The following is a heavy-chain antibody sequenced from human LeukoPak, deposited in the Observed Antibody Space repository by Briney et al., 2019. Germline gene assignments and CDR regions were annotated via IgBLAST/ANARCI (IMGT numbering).Heavy chain of an antibody. CDR2: TNPNSGNT. Sequence: ASVKVSCKASGYTFTSYDINWVGQATGQGLEWMGWTNPNSGNTGYAQKFQGRVTMTRNTSISTAYMELSSLRSEDTAVYYCERGKWAYYYDSSGYPGGSYWGQGTLVTVSS. CDR3: ERGKWAYYYDSSGYPGGSY. D-gene: IGHD3-22*01. J-gene: IGHJ4*02. CDR1: GYTFTSYD. V-gene: IGHV1-8*01.